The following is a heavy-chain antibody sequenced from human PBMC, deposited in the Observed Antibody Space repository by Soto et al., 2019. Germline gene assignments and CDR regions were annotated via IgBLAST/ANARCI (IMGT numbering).Heavy chain of an antibody. D-gene: IGHD6-13*01. J-gene: IGHJ3*02. Sequence: ASVKVSCKASGYTFTSYGISWVRQAPGQGLEWMGWISAYNGNTNYAQKFQGWVTMTRDTSISTAYMELSRLRSDDTAVYYCAREGSSWEFAFDIWGQGTMVTVSS. V-gene: IGHV1-18*01. CDR3: AREGSSWEFAFDI. CDR2: ISAYNGNT. CDR1: GYTFTSYG.